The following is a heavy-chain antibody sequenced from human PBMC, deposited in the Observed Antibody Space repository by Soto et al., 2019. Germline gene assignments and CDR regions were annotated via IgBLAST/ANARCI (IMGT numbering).Heavy chain of an antibody. CDR3: ERGGVEYYFDY. V-gene: IGHV1-69*02. CDR2: IIPILGIA. Sequence: QVQLVQSGAEVKKPGSSVKVSCKASGGTFSSYTISWVRQAPGQGLEWMGRIIPILGIANYAQKFQGRVTITAYKSTSTAYMETSSLRSEDTAVYYCERGGVEYYFDYWGQGTLVTVSS. CDR1: GGTFSSYT. D-gene: IGHD2-8*01. J-gene: IGHJ4*02.